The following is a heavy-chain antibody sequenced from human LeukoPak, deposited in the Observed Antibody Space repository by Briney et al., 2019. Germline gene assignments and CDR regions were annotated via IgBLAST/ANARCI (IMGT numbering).Heavy chain of an antibody. J-gene: IGHJ4*02. CDR2: IIPIFGTA. CDR1: GGTFSSYA. V-gene: IGHV1-69*05. D-gene: IGHD6-6*01. CDR3: ARITYSSSSPDY. Sequence: SVKVSCKASGGTFSSYAISWVRQAPGQGLEWMGGIIPIFGTANYALKFQGRVTITTDESTSTAYMELSSLRSEDTAVYYCARITYSSSSPDYWGQGTLVTVSS.